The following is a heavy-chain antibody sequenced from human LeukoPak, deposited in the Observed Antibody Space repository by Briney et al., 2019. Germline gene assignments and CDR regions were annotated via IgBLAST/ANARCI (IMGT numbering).Heavy chain of an antibody. J-gene: IGHJ3*02. CDR3: ARGRVLRFLERLGAFDI. Sequence: ASVKVSCKASGYTFTSYGISWVRQALGQGLEWMGWISAYNGNTNYAQKLQGRVTMTTDTSTSTAYMELRSLRSDDTAVYYCARGRVLRFLERLGAFDIWGQGTMVTVSS. V-gene: IGHV1-18*01. CDR2: ISAYNGNT. CDR1: GYTFTSYG. D-gene: IGHD3-3*01.